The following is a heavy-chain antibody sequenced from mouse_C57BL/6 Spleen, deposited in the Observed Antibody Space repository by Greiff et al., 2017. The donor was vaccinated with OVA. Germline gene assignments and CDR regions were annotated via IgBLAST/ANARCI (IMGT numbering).Heavy chain of an antibody. CDR3: TRGSSDVWFDY. CDR1: GYTFTDYE. V-gene: IGHV1-15*01. CDR2: IDPETGGT. J-gene: IGHJ2*01. Sequence: QVQLQQSGAELVRPGASVTLSCTASGYTFTDYEMHWVKQTPVHGLEWIGAIDPETGGTAYNQKFKGKAILTADKSSSTAYMELRSLTSEDSAVYYCTRGSSDVWFDYWGQGTTLTVSS. D-gene: IGHD1-1*01.